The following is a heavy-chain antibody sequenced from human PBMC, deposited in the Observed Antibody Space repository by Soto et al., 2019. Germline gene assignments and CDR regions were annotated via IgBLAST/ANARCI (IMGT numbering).Heavy chain of an antibody. CDR2: ISSSSSYI. J-gene: IGHJ4*02. CDR1: GFTFSRYS. V-gene: IGHV3-21*01. D-gene: IGHD2-15*01. CDR3: ARDGWDISQPIDY. Sequence: PGGSLRLSCAASGFTFSRYSMNWVRQAPGKGLEWVSSISSSSSYIYYADSVKGRFTISRDDAKNSLYLQMNSLRAEDTAVYYCARDGWDISQPIDYWGQGTLVTVSS.